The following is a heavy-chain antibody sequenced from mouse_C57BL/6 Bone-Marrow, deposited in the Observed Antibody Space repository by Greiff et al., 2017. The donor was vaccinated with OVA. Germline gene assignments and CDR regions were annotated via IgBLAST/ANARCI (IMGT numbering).Heavy chain of an antibody. CDR1: GFTFNTYA. Sequence: EVQLVESGGGLVQPKGSLKLSCAASGFTFNTYAMHWVRQAPGKGLEWVARIRSKSSNYATYYADSVKDRFTISRDDSQSMRYLQMNNLKTEDTAMYYGVRATTVSYWYFDVWGTGTTVTVSS. CDR2: IRSKSSNYAT. J-gene: IGHJ1*03. D-gene: IGHD1-1*01. CDR3: VRATTVSYWYFDV. V-gene: IGHV10-3*01.